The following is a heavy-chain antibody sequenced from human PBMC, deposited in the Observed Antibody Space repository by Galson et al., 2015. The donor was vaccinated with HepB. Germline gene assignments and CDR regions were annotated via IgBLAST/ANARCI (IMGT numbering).Heavy chain of an antibody. D-gene: IGHD3-3*01. CDR3: ARLLPGPLWSGYTEYFDY. CDR1: GGSISSYY. CDR2: IYYSGST. V-gene: IGHV4-59*08. J-gene: IGHJ4*02. Sequence: QVQLQESGPGLVKPSETLSLTCTVSGGSISSYYWSWIRQPPGKGLEWIGYIYYSGSTNYNPSLKSRVTISVDTSKNQFSLKLSSVTAADTAVYYCARLLPGPLWSGYTEYFDYWGQGTLVTVSS.